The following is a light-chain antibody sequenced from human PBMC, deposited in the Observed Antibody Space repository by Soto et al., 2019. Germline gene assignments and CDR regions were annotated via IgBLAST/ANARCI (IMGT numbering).Light chain of an antibody. J-gene: IGKJ5*01. CDR1: QAISSW. CDR3: QQAYSSPIT. CDR2: KAS. V-gene: IGKV1-5*03. Sequence: DILMTQSPSTLSASVGDTVALTCRASQAISSWVAWYQQKPGRAPRLLIYKASSLESGVPSRFSGSGSGTEFTLTISGLQPEDFATYYCQQAYSSPITFGQGTRLEIK.